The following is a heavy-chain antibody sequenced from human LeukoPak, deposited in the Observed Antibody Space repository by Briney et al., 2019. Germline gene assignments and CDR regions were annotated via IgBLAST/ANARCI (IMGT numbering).Heavy chain of an antibody. CDR2: INQDGSEK. D-gene: IGHD2-15*01. V-gene: IGHV3-7*03. Sequence: PGGSLRLSCAASGFTFFRSWMSWVRQAPGKGLEWVANINQDGSEKYYVDSVKGRFTISRDNAKNSLYLQMNGLRADGTAVYYCARDEDHAAAHWGQGTLVTISS. J-gene: IGHJ4*02. CDR1: GFTFFRSW. CDR3: ARDEDHAAAH.